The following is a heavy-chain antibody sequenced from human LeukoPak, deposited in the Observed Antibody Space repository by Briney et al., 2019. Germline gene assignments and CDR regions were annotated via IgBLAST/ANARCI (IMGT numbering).Heavy chain of an antibody. CDR3: ARTLNDYGDPDDAFDI. Sequence: GASVKVSCKASGYTFTGYYMHWVRQAPGQGLEWMGWINPNSGGTNYAQKFQGRVTMTRDTSISTAYMELSRLRSDDTAVYYCARTLNDYGDPDDAFDIWGQGTMVTVSS. V-gene: IGHV1-2*02. D-gene: IGHD4-17*01. J-gene: IGHJ3*02. CDR2: INPNSGGT. CDR1: GYTFTGYY.